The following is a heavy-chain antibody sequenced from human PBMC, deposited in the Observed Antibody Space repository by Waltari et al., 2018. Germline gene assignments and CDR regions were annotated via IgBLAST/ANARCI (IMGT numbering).Heavy chain of an antibody. CDR2: IYYSGST. J-gene: IGHJ4*02. D-gene: IGHD6-19*01. Sequence: QVQLQESGPGLVKPSETLSLTCTVSGGSISSYYWSWIRQPPGKGLEWIGYIYYSGSTNYSPSLKSRVTIAVDTSKDQFSLKLSSVTAADTAVYYCARAGVGSGWYAYYFDYWGQGTLVTVSS. CDR1: GGSISSYY. V-gene: IGHV4-59*01. CDR3: ARAGVGSGWYAYYFDY.